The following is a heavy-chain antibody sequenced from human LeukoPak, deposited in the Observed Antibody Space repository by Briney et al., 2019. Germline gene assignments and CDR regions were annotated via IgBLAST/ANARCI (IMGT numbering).Heavy chain of an antibody. CDR3: AADLRGYCDGDCLDY. D-gene: IGHD2-21*02. Sequence: GTSVKVSCKASGFTFTNSAMQWVRQARGQRLAWIGWIVVGSGNTNYAQKFQERVTITRDMSTSIAYMELSSLRSEDTAVYYCAADLRGYCDGDCLDYWGQGTLVTVSS. CDR2: IVVGSGNT. J-gene: IGHJ4*02. V-gene: IGHV1-58*02. CDR1: GFTFTNSA.